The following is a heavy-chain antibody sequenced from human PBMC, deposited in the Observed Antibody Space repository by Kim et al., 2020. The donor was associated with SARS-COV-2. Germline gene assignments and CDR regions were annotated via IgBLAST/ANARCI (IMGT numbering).Heavy chain of an antibody. CDR3: ANGAQQLVQTHDYYYYYGMDV. CDR2: ISGSGGST. CDR1: GFTFSSYA. J-gene: IGHJ6*02. Sequence: GGSLRLSCAASGFTFSSYAMSWVRQAPGKGLEWVSAISGSGGSTYYADSVKGRFTISRDNSKNTLYLQMNSLRAEDTAVYYCANGAQQLVQTHDYYYYYGMDVWGQGTTLTVSS. V-gene: IGHV3-23*01. D-gene: IGHD6-13*01.